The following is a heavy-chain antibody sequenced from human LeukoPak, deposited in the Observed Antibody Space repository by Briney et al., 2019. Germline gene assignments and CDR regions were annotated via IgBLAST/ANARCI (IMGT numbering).Heavy chain of an antibody. CDR1: GYTFTGYY. CDR2: INPNSGGT. V-gene: IGHV1-2*02. D-gene: IGHD3-3*01. J-gene: IGHJ4*02. Sequence: ASVKVSCKASGYTFTGYYMHWVRQAPGQGLEWMGWINPNSGGTNYAQKFQGRVTMTRDTSISTAYMELSRLRSDDTAVYYCARGPLRFLEWLPDRQFDYWGQGTLVTVSS. CDR3: ARGPLRFLEWLPDRQFDY.